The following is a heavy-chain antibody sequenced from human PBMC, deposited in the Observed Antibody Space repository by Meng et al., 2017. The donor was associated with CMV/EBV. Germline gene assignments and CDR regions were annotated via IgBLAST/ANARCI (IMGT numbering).Heavy chain of an antibody. D-gene: IGHD1-26*01. Sequence: GGSLRLSCTVSGGSISSYYWSWVRQAPGKGLEWVANIKQDGSEKYYVDSVKGRFTISRDNAKNSLYLQMNSLRAEDTAVYYCARNLALYDYSLLVGATVEEYWGQGTLVTVSS. CDR3: ARNLALYDYSLLVGATVEEY. V-gene: IGHV3-7*01. CDR2: IKQDGSEK. CDR1: GGSISSYY. J-gene: IGHJ4*02.